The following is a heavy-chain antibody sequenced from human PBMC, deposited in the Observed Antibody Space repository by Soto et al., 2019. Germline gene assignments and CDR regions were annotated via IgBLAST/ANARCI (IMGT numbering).Heavy chain of an antibody. CDR2: MNSDGSGA. J-gene: IGHJ1*01. Sequence: EVQLVESGGGLVQPGGSLRLSCEASGFSFNNYWMHWVRQAPGKGLVWVSRMNSDGSGATYAESVKGRFTISRDNAKNTLYLQMNSLRAEDTAVYYCARGEILFLPGIAAYEYLLHWGQGTLVTVSS. CDR3: ARGEILFLPGIAAYEYLLH. D-gene: IGHD6-13*01. CDR1: GFSFNNYW. V-gene: IGHV3-74*01.